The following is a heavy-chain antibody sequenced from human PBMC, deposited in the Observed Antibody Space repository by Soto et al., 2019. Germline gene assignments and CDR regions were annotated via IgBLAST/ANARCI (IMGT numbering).Heavy chain of an antibody. CDR3: ARRGPSSSSKCYCGMDG. CDR1: GGTFSSYA. V-gene: IGHV1-69*13. D-gene: IGHD6-6*01. CDR2: IIPIFGTA. J-gene: IGHJ6*04. Sequence: ASVKVSCKASGGTFSSYAISWVRQAPGQGLEWMGGIIPIFGTANYAQKFQGRVTITADESTSTAYMELSSLRSEDTAVYYCARRGPSSSSKCYCGMDGWGKGNTVTVAS.